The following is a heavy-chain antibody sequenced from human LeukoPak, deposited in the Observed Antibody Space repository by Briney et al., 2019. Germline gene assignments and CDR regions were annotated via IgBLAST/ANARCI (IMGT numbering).Heavy chain of an antibody. D-gene: IGHD1-26*01. Sequence: GASVKVSCKASGYTFTGYYMHWVRQARGQGLEWMGWINPNSGGTNYAQKFQGRVTMTRDTSISTAYMELSRLRSDDTAVYYCAKHSGSLLASAGFDPWGQGTLVTVSS. CDR2: INPNSGGT. CDR1: GYTFTGYY. J-gene: IGHJ5*02. CDR3: AKHSGSLLASAGFDP. V-gene: IGHV1-2*02.